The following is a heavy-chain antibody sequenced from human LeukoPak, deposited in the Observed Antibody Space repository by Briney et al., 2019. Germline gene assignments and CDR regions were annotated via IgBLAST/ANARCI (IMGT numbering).Heavy chain of an antibody. Sequence: PGGSLRLSCAAAGFTFSRSAISWARKAPGKGLVWESGVSGSGDSTYYADSVKGRFTISRDNSKNTLYLQMNSLRAEDTAVYYCARDPGGIAVAFYFDYWGQGTLVTVSS. CDR1: GFTFSRSA. V-gene: IGHV3-23*01. J-gene: IGHJ4*02. CDR3: ARDPGGIAVAFYFDY. D-gene: IGHD6-19*01. CDR2: VSGSGDST.